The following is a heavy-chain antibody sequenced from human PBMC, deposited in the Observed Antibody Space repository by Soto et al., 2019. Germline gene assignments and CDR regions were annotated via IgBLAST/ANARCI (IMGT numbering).Heavy chain of an antibody. V-gene: IGHV4-59*08. Sequence: SETLSLTCTVSGDSISTDYWSWIRQSPGKGLEWIGFIYYGGSTNYNPSLKSRATISVDTPKNQFSLKLSSVTAADTAVYYCARHSGPDLDYWGQGTLVTVSS. CDR1: GDSISTDY. J-gene: IGHJ4*02. CDR2: IYYGGST. CDR3: ARHSGPDLDY.